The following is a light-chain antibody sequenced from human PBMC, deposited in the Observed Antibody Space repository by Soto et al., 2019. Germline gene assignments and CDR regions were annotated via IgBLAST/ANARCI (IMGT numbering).Light chain of an antibody. CDR3: HQYGSSPRT. J-gene: IGKJ1*01. CDR1: QSVSSNY. CDR2: GAS. V-gene: IGKV3-20*01. Sequence: IVLTQSPGTLSLSPWERATLSCRASQSVSSNYLAWYQQKPGQAPRLLFYGASSRATGIPDRFSGSGSGTDFTLTISRLEPEDFAVYYCHQYGSSPRTFGQGTKVEV.